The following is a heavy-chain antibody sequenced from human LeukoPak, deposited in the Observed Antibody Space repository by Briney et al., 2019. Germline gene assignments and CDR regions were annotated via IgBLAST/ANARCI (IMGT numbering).Heavy chain of an antibody. CDR1: GYTFTSYG. J-gene: IGHJ6*02. Sequence: EASVKVSCKASGYTFTSYGISWVRQAPGQGLECMGWISAYNGNTNYAQKLQGRVTMTTDTSTSTAYMELRSLRSDDTAVYYCASSCGGDCYTPLLRYGMDVWGQGTTVTVSS. CDR2: ISAYNGNT. V-gene: IGHV1-18*01. D-gene: IGHD2-21*02. CDR3: ASSCGGDCYTPLLRYGMDV.